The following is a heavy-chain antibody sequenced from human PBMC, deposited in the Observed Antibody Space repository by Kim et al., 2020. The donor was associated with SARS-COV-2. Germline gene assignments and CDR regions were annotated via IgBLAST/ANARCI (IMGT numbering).Heavy chain of an antibody. J-gene: IGHJ3*02. D-gene: IGHD6-19*01. Sequence: GGSLRLSCAASGFTFSSYWMTRVRQAPGKGLEWVANIKQDGNQKYYVDSVKGRFTISRDNAKNSLYLQMNSLRAEDTAVYYCARDGDLYSSGKDAFDIWG. CDR1: GFTFSSYW. CDR3: ARDGDLYSSGKDAFDI. CDR2: IKQDGNQK. V-gene: IGHV3-7*01.